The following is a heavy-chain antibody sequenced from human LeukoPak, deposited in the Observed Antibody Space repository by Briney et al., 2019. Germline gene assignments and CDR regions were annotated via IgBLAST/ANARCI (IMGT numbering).Heavy chain of an antibody. J-gene: IGHJ4*02. CDR1: GFTFDDYA. D-gene: IGHD3-10*01. V-gene: IGHV3-43*02. CDR2: ISGDGGTT. CDR3: AKTGVRGVISPPFSY. Sequence: PGGFLRLSCAASGFTFDDYAIHWVRQAPGKGLEWVSLISGDGGTTYYADSVKGRFTISRDNNKNSLYLLMNSLRTEDTALYYCAKTGVRGVISPPFSYWGQGTLVTVSS.